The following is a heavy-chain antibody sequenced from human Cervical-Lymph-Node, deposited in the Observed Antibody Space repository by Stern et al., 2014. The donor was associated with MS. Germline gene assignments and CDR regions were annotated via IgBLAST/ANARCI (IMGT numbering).Heavy chain of an antibody. J-gene: IGHJ6*02. CDR3: AREVAGHRLGMMDV. D-gene: IGHD6-19*01. V-gene: IGHV1-46*01. CDR2: INPSGGSI. CDR1: GYTFTNYY. Sequence: VQLVESGAEVKKPGASVKVSCKASGYTFTNYYMHWVRQAPGQGLEWMGIINPSGGSIRYAQKFQGRVTMTRDTSTSTVYMELSSLRYEDTAVYYCAREVAGHRLGMMDVWGQGTTVTVSS.